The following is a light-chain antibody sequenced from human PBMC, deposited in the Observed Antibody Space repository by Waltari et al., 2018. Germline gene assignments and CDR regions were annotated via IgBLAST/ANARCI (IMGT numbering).Light chain of an antibody. CDR2: DAS. J-gene: IGKJ1*01. Sequence: EIVLTQSPGTLSLSPGERATLSCRASQGVSRTLAWYHQKAGQAPRLLIYDASSRATDIPDRFSGSGSGTDFSLTISRLEPEDFAVYYCQKYGTHPATFGQGTRVEIK. CDR3: QKYGTHPAT. V-gene: IGKV3-20*01. CDR1: QGVSRT.